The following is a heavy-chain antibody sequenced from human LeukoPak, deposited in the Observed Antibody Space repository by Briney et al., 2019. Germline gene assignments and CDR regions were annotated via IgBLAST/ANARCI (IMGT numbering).Heavy chain of an antibody. Sequence: GGSLRLSCAASGFTFSSFAMHWVRQAPGKGLEWVAVLWSADKNRYHADSVKGRFSISRDNSQKKVYLQMNNLRPEDTAVYYCAKAMTIGLYHYYYMDVWGKGTTVTVSS. V-gene: IGHV3-30*02. CDR1: GFTFSSFA. CDR2: LWSADKNR. D-gene: IGHD2/OR15-2a*01. CDR3: AKAMTIGLYHYYYMDV. J-gene: IGHJ6*03.